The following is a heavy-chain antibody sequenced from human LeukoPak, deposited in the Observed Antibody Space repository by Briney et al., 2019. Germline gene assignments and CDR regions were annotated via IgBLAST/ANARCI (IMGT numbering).Heavy chain of an antibody. CDR2: ISSSSNYI. CDR1: GFTFSSYS. CDR3: TRVEETATTAAIIRKYSYYYYYMDV. D-gene: IGHD4-11*01. Sequence: GGSLRLSCAASGFTFSSYSINWVRQAPGKGLEWVSSISSSSNYIYYADSLKGRFTISRDNAKNSLYLQMSSLRAEDTAVYYCTRVEETATTAAIIRKYSYYYYYMDVWGKGNTVTVSS. V-gene: IGHV3-21*01. J-gene: IGHJ6*03.